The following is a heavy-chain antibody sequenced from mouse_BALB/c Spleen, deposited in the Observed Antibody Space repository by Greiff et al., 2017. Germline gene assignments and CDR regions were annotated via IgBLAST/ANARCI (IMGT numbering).Heavy chain of an antibody. CDR2: ISNGGGST. D-gene: IGHD3-1*01. Sequence: DVMLVESGGGLVQPGGSLKLSCAASGFTFSSYTMSWVRQTPEKRLEWVAYISNGGGSTYYPDTVKGRFTISRDNAKNTLYLQMSSLKSEDTAMYYCARHRDFDVWGAGTTVTVSS. CDR1: GFTFSSYT. J-gene: IGHJ1*01. CDR3: ARHRDFDV. V-gene: IGHV5-12-2*01.